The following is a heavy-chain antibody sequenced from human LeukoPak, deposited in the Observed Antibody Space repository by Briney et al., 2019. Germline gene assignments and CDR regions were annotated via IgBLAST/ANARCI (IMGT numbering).Heavy chain of an antibody. Sequence: PPQTLSLTCAVSGGSISGGGYPWNWIRQSPEQGLEWIGYMYQSGGTHYNPSLRSRVTISVDRSQNQFSLNLTSVTAADTATYYCARARDYVNAFDIWGQGTMVTVSS. D-gene: IGHD4-17*01. J-gene: IGHJ3*02. V-gene: IGHV4-30-2*06. CDR3: ARARDYVNAFDI. CDR1: GGSISGGGYP. CDR2: MYQSGGT.